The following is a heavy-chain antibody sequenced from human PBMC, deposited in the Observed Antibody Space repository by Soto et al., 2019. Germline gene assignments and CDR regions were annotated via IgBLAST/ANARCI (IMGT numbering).Heavy chain of an antibody. Sequence: ASVKVSCKASGYTFTGYYMHWVRQAPGQGLEWMGWTNPNSGGTNYAQKFQGWVTMTRDTSISTAYMELSRLRSDDTAVYYCARDQYIAAAGHQHSSSAMSAFDIWGQGTMVTVSS. CDR2: TNPNSGGT. D-gene: IGHD6-13*01. J-gene: IGHJ3*02. V-gene: IGHV1-2*04. CDR3: ARDQYIAAAGHQHSSSAMSAFDI. CDR1: GYTFTGYY.